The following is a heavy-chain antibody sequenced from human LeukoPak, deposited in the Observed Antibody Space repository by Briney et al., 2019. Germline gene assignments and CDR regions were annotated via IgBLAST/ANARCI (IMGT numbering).Heavy chain of an antibody. CDR2: INSDGYSI. CDR3: TRAGYSSGFDS. D-gene: IGHD6-19*01. V-gene: IGHV3-74*03. CDR1: GFTFSSQA. Sequence: GGSLRLSCAATGFTFSSQAMSWVRQAPGKGLVWVSRINSDGYSITYADSVKGRFTISRDNAKNTLYLQMNSLIAEDTAVYFCTRAGYSSGFDSWGQGTLVTVSS. J-gene: IGHJ5*01.